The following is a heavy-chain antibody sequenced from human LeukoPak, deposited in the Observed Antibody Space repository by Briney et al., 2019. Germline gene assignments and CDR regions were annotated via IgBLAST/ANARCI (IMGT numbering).Heavy chain of an antibody. CDR3: ARDIVSGSGSLDY. Sequence: GGSLRLSCAASRFSFSNYWMHWVRQAPGKGLVWVSRVKSDGSNQSYADFVKRRVTISRVNDENMLYLQMNTLGAEDTAVYYCARDIVSGSGSLDYWGQGTLVTVSS. D-gene: IGHD3-10*01. CDR1: RFSFSNYW. CDR2: VKSDGSNQ. J-gene: IGHJ4*02. V-gene: IGHV3-74*01.